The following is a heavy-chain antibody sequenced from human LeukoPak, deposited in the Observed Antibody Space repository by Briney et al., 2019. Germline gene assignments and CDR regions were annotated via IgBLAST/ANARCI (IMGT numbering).Heavy chain of an antibody. V-gene: IGHV3-23*01. CDR3: AKSGSYERWFDP. J-gene: IGHJ5*02. D-gene: IGHD1-26*01. CDR1: GFSFSGYA. Sequence: GGSLRLSCAASGFSFSGYAMSWIRQAPGKGLEWVSGISRSGGHTHYADSVKGRFTISRDNSKKTLYLEVFSLRADDTAVYYCAKSGSYERWFDPWGQGTLVTVSS. CDR2: ISRSGGHT.